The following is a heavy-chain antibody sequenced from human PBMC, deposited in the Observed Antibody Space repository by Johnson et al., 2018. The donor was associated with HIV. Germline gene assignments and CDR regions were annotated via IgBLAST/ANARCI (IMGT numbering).Heavy chain of an antibody. Sequence: QVVESGGGLVKPGGSLRLSCTASGFIFSDYYLNWIRQAPGKGLEWISFISSGGGTTSYSDSVKGRFTISRDNGKKSLYLQMDSLRAEDTAVYYCAKDKFMFLENPVDAFDVWGQGTMVTVSS. CDR2: ISSGGGTT. V-gene: IGHV3-11*04. D-gene: IGHD3-3*01. CDR1: GFIFSDYY. J-gene: IGHJ3*01. CDR3: AKDKFMFLENPVDAFDV.